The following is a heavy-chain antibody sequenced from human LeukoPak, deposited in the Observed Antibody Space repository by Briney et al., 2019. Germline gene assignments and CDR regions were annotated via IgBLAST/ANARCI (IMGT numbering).Heavy chain of an antibody. D-gene: IGHD4-17*01. J-gene: IGHJ6*02. Sequence: GGSLRLSCAASGFTFSSYAMHWVRQAPGKGLEWVAVISYDGSNKYYADSVKGRFTISRDNAKNSLYLQMNSLRAEDTAVYYCARGDYGDPRDYYYFGMDVWGQGTTVTVSS. CDR1: GFTFSSYA. V-gene: IGHV3-30-3*01. CDR3: ARGDYGDPRDYYYFGMDV. CDR2: ISYDGSNK.